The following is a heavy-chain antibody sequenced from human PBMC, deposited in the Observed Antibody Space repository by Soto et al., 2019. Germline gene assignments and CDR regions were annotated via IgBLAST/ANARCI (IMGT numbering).Heavy chain of an antibody. CDR1: GGSISSSSYY. V-gene: IGHV4-39*01. CDR3: ARANGSGSYYKLDY. Sequence: SETLSLTCTVSGGSISSSSYYWGWIHQPPGKGLEWIGSIYYSGSTYYNPSLKSRVTISVDTSKNQYSLKLSSVTAADTAVYYCARANGSGSYYKLDYWGQGTLVTVSS. J-gene: IGHJ4*02. CDR2: IYYSGST. D-gene: IGHD3-10*01.